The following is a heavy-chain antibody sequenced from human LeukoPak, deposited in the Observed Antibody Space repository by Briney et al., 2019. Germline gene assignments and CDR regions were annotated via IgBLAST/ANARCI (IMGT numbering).Heavy chain of an antibody. CDR2: ISAYNGNT. CDR1: GYTFTSYG. V-gene: IGHV1-18*04. J-gene: IGHJ4*02. CDR3: ARGDYDILTGYYSFDY. D-gene: IGHD3-9*01. Sequence: ASVKVSCKASGYTFTSYGISWVRQAPGQGLEWMGGISAYNGNTNYVQKLQGRVTMTTDTSTSTAYMELRSLRSDDTAVYYCARGDYDILTGYYSFDYWGQGTLVTVSS.